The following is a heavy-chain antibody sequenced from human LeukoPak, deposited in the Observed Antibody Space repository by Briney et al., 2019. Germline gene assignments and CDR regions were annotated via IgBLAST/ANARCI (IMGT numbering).Heavy chain of an antibody. Sequence: GGSLRLSCAASGFAFSSYSMNWVRQAPGKGLEWVSYITSGSGTIDYADSVQGRFTISRDNIKNLLYLQMNSLRAEDTAVYYCARLYGSGSYHFDYWGQGTLVTVSS. CDR1: GFAFSSYS. V-gene: IGHV3-48*04. J-gene: IGHJ4*02. CDR2: ITSGSGTI. D-gene: IGHD3-10*01. CDR3: ARLYGSGSYHFDY.